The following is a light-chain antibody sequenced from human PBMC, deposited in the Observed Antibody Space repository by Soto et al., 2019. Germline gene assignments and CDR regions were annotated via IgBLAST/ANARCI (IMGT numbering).Light chain of an antibody. J-gene: IGKJ4*01. V-gene: IGKV4-1*01. CDR2: WAS. CDR1: QSVLYSSNNKNY. Sequence: DLVITQSPDSLAFALGERATINCKSSQSVLYSSNNKNYLAWYQQKPGQPPKLLIYWASTRESGVPDRFSGSGSGTDFTLTISSLQAEDVAVYYCQQYYSTPPTFGGGTKVDIK. CDR3: QQYYSTPPT.